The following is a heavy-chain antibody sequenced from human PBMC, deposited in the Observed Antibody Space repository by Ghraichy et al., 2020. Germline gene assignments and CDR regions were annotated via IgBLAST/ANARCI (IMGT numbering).Heavy chain of an antibody. CDR2: IKQDGSEK. CDR1: GFTFSSYW. J-gene: IGHJ6*02. Sequence: GDSLNISCAASGFTFSSYWMSWVRQAPGKGLEWVANIKQDGSEKYFVDSVKGRFTISRDNAKNSLYLQMNSLRAEDTAVYYCARDRLRGVVPSRRYYYGMDVWGQGTTVTVSS. D-gene: IGHD3-3*01. CDR3: ARDRLRGVVPSRRYYYGMDV. V-gene: IGHV3-7*01.